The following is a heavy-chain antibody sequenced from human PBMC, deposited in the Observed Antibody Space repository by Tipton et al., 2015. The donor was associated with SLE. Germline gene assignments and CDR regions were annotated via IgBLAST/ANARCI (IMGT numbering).Heavy chain of an antibody. Sequence: TLSLTCTVSGGSISTGGYYWSWIRQQPGKGLEWIGYIYNSGGTDYNPSLKSRVTISADTSKNQFSLNLNSVTAAETAVYYCARSWYCYGSGSYFDYWGQDSYGAGSYFDQCGQGTLVTVSS. V-gene: IGHV4-31*03. CDR3: ARSWYCYGSGSYFDYWGQDSYGAGSYFDQ. CDR2: IYNSGGT. D-gene: IGHD3-10*01. CDR1: GGSISTGGYY. J-gene: IGHJ4*02.